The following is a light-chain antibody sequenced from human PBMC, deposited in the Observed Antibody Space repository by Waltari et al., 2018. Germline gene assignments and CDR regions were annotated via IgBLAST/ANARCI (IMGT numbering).Light chain of an antibody. CDR1: SSDLGSYTL. CDR2: EGT. V-gene: IGLV2-23*01. Sequence: QSALTQPASVSGSPGQSITISCTATSSDLGSYTLVSWYQQHPGKAPELILYEGTKRPSVVSNRVSGAKSGNTASLTISGRQAEDQADYYCCSYAGSRVFGGGTKLTVL. CDR3: CSYAGSRV. J-gene: IGLJ3*02.